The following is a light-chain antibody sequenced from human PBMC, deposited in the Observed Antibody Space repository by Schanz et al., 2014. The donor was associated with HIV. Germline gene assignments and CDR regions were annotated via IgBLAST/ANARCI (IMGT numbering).Light chain of an antibody. CDR1: NSDIGAYNY. CDR3: SSYTTTSTYI. J-gene: IGLJ1*01. CDR2: DVS. Sequence: QSALSQPTSVSGSPGQSITISCTGTNSDIGAYNYVSWYQHHPGKAPKLLIYDVSDRPSGVSNRFSGSKSGNTASLTISGLRAEDEADFYCSSYTTTSTYIFGTGTKLTVL. V-gene: IGLV2-14*03.